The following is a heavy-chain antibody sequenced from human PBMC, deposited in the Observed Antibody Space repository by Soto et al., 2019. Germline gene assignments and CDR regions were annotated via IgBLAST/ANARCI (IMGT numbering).Heavy chain of an antibody. CDR1: GGSFSGYY. V-gene: IGHV4-34*01. CDR3: ARGWGATGWYFDL. Sequence: QVQLQQWGAGLLKPSETLSLTCAVYGGSFSGYYWSWIRQPPGKGLEWIGEINRSGSTNYNPSLKSRVTISVDTSKNQFSLKLSSVTAADTAVYYCARGWGATGWYFDLWGRGTLVTVSS. J-gene: IGHJ2*01. CDR2: INRSGST. D-gene: IGHD1-26*01.